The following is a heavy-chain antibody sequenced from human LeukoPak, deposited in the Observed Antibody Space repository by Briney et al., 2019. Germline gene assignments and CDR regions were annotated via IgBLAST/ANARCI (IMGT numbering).Heavy chain of an antibody. CDR2: IYYSGST. D-gene: IGHD6-6*01. Sequence: PSETLFLTCTVSGGSISSHYWSWIRQPPGKGLEWIGYIYYSGSTNYNPSLKSRVTISVDTSKNQFSLKLSSVTAADTAVYYCARDLLSSDAFDIWGQGTMVTVSS. CDR1: GGSISSHY. J-gene: IGHJ3*02. CDR3: ARDLLSSDAFDI. V-gene: IGHV4-59*11.